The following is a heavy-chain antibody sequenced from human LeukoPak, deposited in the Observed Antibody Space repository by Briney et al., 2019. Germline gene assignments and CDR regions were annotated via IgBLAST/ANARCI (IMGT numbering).Heavy chain of an antibody. CDR1: TVSGSSGNW. J-gene: IGHJ4*02. D-gene: IGHD7-27*01. Sequence: SETLSLTCALSTVSGSSGNWWSLVRQPPGKGLEWIGEVHKTGKTNYNPSLKTRVTISIDASKNQLSLELTSVTAADAAVYYCARELLGAPTPGAYWGQGTRVTVSS. CDR2: VHKTGKT. CDR3: ARELLGAPTPGAY. V-gene: IGHV4-4*02.